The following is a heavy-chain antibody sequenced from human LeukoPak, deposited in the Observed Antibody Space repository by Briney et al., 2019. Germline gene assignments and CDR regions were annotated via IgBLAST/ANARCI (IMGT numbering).Heavy chain of an antibody. D-gene: IGHD2-8*01. Sequence: GGSLRLSCAASGFILNDYGMHWVRQAPGKGLEWVADIWFDKNQHFADSVKGRFAISRDNSKNTVYLQINSLRAEDAAVYYCARDRHCVNGVCHSPPGMDVWGQGTTVTVSS. CDR3: ARDRHCVNGVCHSPPGMDV. V-gene: IGHV3-33*01. J-gene: IGHJ6*02. CDR2: IWFDKNQ. CDR1: GFILNDYG.